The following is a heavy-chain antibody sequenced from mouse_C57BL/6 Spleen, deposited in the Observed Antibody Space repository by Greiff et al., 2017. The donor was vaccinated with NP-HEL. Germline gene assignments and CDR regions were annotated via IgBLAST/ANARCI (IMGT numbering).Heavy chain of an antibody. J-gene: IGHJ4*01. CDR3: ARGGVVEDYAMDY. CDR2: IHPNSGST. V-gene: IGHV1-64*01. D-gene: IGHD1-1*01. CDR1: GYTFTSYW. Sequence: VQLQQSGAELVKPGASVKLSCKASGYTFTSYWMHWVKQRPGQGLEWIGMIHPNSGSTNYNEKFKSKATLTVDKSSSTAYMQLSSLTSEDSAVYYCARGGVVEDYAMDYWGQGTSVTVSS.